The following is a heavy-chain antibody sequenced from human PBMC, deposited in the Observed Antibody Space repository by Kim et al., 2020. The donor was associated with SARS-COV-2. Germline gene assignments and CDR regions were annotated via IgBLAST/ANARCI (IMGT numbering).Heavy chain of an antibody. CDR1: EFTFSTYW. D-gene: IGHD6-6*01. V-gene: IGHV3-74*01. CDR2: IKSDGSST. J-gene: IGHJ4*02. Sequence: GGSLRLSCAASEFTFSTYWMHWVRQVPGKGLVWVSRIKSDGSSTNYADSVKGRFTISRDNANNTLYLQMNSLRAEDTAVYYCARSTYSTSRIDYWGQGTLVTVSS. CDR3: ARSTYSTSRIDY.